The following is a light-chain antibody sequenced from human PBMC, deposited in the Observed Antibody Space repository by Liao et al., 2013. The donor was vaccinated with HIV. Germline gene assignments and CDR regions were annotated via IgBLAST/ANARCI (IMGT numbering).Light chain of an antibody. J-gene: IGLJ2*01. CDR1: KLGDKY. V-gene: IGLV3-1*01. Sequence: SYELAQPSSVSVSPGQTAIITCSGDKLGDKYACWYQQRPGQSPVLVIYQDSKRPSGIPERFSGSNSGNTATLTISGTQAMDEADYYCQAWDSSTAVFGGGTKLTVL. CDR2: QDS. CDR3: QAWDSSTAV.